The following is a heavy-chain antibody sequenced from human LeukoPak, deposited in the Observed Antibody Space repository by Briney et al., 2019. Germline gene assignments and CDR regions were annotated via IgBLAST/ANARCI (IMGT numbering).Heavy chain of an antibody. CDR1: GGSISSYY. Sequence: SETLSLTCTVSGGSISSYYWSWIWQPAGKGLEWIGRIYTSGSTNYNPSLKSRVTMSVDTSKNQFSLKLSSVTAADTAVYYCARDGSSSWGGGYFDYWGQGTLVTVSS. CDR2: IYTSGST. V-gene: IGHV4-4*07. J-gene: IGHJ4*02. CDR3: ARDGSSSWGGGYFDY. D-gene: IGHD6-13*01.